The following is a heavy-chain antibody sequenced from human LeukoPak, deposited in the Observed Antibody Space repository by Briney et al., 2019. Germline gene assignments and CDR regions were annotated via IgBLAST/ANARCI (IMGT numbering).Heavy chain of an antibody. V-gene: IGHV4-34*01. D-gene: IGHD3-9*01. CDR3: ANFDWYIFDY. Sequence: SETLSLTCAVYGGSFSGYYWSWIRQPPGKGLEWIGEINHSGSTNYNPSLKSRVTISVDTSKNQFSLKLSSVTAADTAVYYCANFDWYIFDYWGQGTLVTVSS. J-gene: IGHJ4*02. CDR2: INHSGST. CDR1: GGSFSGYY.